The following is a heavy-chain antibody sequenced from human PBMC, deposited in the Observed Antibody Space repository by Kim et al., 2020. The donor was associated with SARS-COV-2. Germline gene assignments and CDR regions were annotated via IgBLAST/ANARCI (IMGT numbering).Heavy chain of an antibody. CDR3: ATRALYYDSSGYQFDY. CDR2: INPSGGST. D-gene: IGHD3-22*01. J-gene: IGHJ4*02. CDR1: GYTFTSYY. Sequence: ASVKVSCKASGYTFTSYYMHWVRQAPGQGLEWMGIINPSGGSTSYAQKFQGRVTMTRDTSTSTVYMELSSLRSEDTAVYYCATRALYYDSSGYQFDYWGQGTLVTVSS. V-gene: IGHV1-46*01.